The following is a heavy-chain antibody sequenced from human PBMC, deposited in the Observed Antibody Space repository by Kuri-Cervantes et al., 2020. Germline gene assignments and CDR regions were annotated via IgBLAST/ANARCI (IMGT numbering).Heavy chain of an antibody. CDR3: ARIRLRHGALYGDSGGNWFDP. CDR2: IYWDDDK. Sequence: SGPTLVKPTQTLTLTCTFSGFSLSTRGVAMGWIRQPPGKAPEWLALIYWDDDKRYSPSLKGRLTITKDTSKNQVVLTMTNMDPVDTATYYCARIRLRHGALYGDSGGNWFDPWGQGTLVTVSS. V-gene: IGHV2-5*02. D-gene: IGHD4-17*01. J-gene: IGHJ5*02. CDR1: GFSLSTRGVA.